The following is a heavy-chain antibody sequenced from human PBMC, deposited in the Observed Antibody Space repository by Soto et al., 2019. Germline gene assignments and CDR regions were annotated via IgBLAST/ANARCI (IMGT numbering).Heavy chain of an antibody. J-gene: IGHJ2*01. CDR1: GFTFSSYS. V-gene: IGHV3-21*01. D-gene: IGHD6-13*01. Sequence: EVQLVESGGGLVKPGGSLRLSCAASGFTFSSYSMNWGRQAPGKGLEWVSSISSSSSYIYYADSVKGRFTISRDNAKNSLYLQMNSLRAADTAVYYCARDSAALAYWYFYLWGRGTLVTVSS. CDR3: ARDSAALAYWYFYL. CDR2: ISSSSSYI.